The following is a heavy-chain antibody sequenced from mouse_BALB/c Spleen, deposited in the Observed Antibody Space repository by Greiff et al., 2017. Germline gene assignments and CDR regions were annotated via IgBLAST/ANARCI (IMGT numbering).Heavy chain of an antibody. Sequence: VQLQQSGAELAKPGASVKMSCKASGYTFTSYWMHWVKQRPGQGLEWIGYINPSTGYTEYNQKFKDKATLTADKSSSTAYMQLSSLTSEDSAVYYCARSSSTMTWFAYWGQGTLVTVSA. D-gene: IGHD2-4*01. J-gene: IGHJ3*01. V-gene: IGHV1-7*01. CDR1: GYTFTSYW. CDR2: INPSTGYT. CDR3: ARSSSTMTWFAY.